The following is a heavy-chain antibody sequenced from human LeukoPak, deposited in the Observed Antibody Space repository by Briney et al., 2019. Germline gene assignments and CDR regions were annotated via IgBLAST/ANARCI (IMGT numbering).Heavy chain of an antibody. CDR2: IYTSGST. Sequence: SETLSLTCTVSGGSISSYYWSWIRQPAGKGLEWIGRIYTSGSTNYNPSLKSRVTMSVDTSKNQFSLKLSSVTAADTAAYYCATTEKNRYYINLWGPGTTVIVSS. D-gene: IGHD2-21*01. V-gene: IGHV4-4*07. CDR3: ATTEKNRYYINL. J-gene: IGHJ6*01. CDR1: GGSISSYY.